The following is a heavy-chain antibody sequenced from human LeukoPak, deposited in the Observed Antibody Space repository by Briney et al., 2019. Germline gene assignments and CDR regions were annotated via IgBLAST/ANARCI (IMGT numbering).Heavy chain of an antibody. V-gene: IGHV1-18*01. CDR2: ISAYNGNT. D-gene: IGHD5-24*01. Sequence: ASVKVSCKASGYTFTSYGISWVRQAPGQGLEWMGWISAYNGNTNYAQKLQGRVTMTTDTSTSTAYMELRSLRSDDTAVYYCAREVDMATIIGLDYWGQGTLVTVSS. CDR3: AREVDMATIIGLDY. CDR1: GYTFTSYG. J-gene: IGHJ4*02.